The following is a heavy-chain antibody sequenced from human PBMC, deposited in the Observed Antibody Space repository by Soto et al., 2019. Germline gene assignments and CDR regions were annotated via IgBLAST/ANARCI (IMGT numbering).Heavy chain of an antibody. Sequence: EVRLVESGGGLVKPGGSLRLSCVGSGFLFRNYEMNWVRQAPGKGLEWLAHISTSGSHIIDSDSVKDRFTISRDNTKHNPYIQIICQQAEEVTVHYCASQPHWARTFKSWGQGTLVYMSS. V-gene: IGHV3-48*03. CDR1: GFLFRNYE. CDR3: ASQPHWARTFKS. J-gene: IGHJ5*02. D-gene: IGHD7-27*01. CDR2: ISTSGSHI.